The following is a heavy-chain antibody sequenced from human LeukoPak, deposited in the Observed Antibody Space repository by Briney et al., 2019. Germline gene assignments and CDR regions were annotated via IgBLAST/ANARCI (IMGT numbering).Heavy chain of an antibody. CDR1: GFTFSSYS. Sequence: PGGSLRLSCAASGFTFSSYSMNWVRQAPGKGLEWVSSISSSSSYIYYADSVKGRFTISRDNAKNSLYLQMNSLRAEDTAVYYCAREGLIAAAGDYWGQGTLVTVSS. CDR3: AREGLIAAAGDY. D-gene: IGHD6-13*01. CDR2: ISSSSSYI. V-gene: IGHV3-21*01. J-gene: IGHJ4*02.